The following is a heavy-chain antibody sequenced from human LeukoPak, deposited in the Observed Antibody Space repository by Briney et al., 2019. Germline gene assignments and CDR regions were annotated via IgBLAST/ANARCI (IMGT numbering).Heavy chain of an antibody. J-gene: IGHJ2*01. Sequence: GGSLRLSCGASGFTLTSYAMSWIRQAPGKGLEWCSTISGGSENTYYGDSVKGRFTISRDNSKNTLYLQMNSLRAEDTATYYCAKPRAMTTGVGRYFDLWGRGTLVTVSS. CDR2: ISGGSENT. CDR3: AKPRAMTTGVGRYFDL. CDR1: GFTLTSYA. V-gene: IGHV3-23*01. D-gene: IGHD1-1*01.